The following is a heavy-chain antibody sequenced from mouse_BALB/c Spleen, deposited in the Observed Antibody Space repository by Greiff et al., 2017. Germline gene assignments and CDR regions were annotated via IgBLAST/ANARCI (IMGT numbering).Heavy chain of an antibody. CDR3: ARRGGPFYYAMDD. CDR2: INPNNGGT. D-gene: IGHD1-1*02. Sequence: EDQLQQSGPELVKPGASVKISCKTSGYTFTEYTMHWVKQSHGKSLEWIGGINPNNGGTSYNQKFKGKATLTVDKSSSTAYMELRSLTSEDTAVYYCARRGGPFYYAMDDWGQGTSVTVSS. CDR1: GYTFTEYT. V-gene: IGHV1-18*01. J-gene: IGHJ4*01.